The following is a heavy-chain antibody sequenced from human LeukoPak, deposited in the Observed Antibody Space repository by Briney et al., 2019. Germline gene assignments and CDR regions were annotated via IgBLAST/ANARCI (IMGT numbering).Heavy chain of an antibody. J-gene: IGHJ4*02. CDR2: ISWNSGSI. Sequence: GGSLRLSCAASGFTFDDYAMHWVRQAPGKGLEWVSGISWNSGSIGYADSVEGRFTISRDNSKNTLYLQMNSLRAEDTAVYYCARDGYWGQGTLVTVSS. V-gene: IGHV3-9*01. CDR1: GFTFDDYA. CDR3: ARDGY.